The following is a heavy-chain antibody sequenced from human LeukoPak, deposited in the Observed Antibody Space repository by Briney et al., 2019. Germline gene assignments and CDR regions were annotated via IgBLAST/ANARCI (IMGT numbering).Heavy chain of an antibody. Sequence: ASVTVSCKASGYTFTGYYMHWVRQAPGQGLEWMGWINPNSGGTNYAQKFQGRVTMTRDTSISTAYMELSRLRSDDTAVYYCARDHSSRRCSGGSCYKNNWFDPWGQGTLVTVSS. CDR1: GYTFTGYY. D-gene: IGHD2-15*01. CDR3: ARDHSSRRCSGGSCYKNNWFDP. CDR2: INPNSGGT. V-gene: IGHV1-2*02. J-gene: IGHJ5*02.